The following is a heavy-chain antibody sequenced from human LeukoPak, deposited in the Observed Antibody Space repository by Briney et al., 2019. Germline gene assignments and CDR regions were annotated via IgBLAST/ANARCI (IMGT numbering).Heavy chain of an antibody. CDR1: GFTFSSYA. J-gene: IGHJ4*02. D-gene: IGHD3-22*01. CDR3: AKDGRDYYDSSVSPIDY. Sequence: GGSLRLSCAASGFTFSSYAMSWVRQAPGKGLEWVSAISGSGGSTYYADSVKGRFTISRDNSKNTLYLQMNSLRAEDTAVYYCAKDGRDYYDSSVSPIDYWGQGTLVTVSS. CDR2: ISGSGGST. V-gene: IGHV3-23*01.